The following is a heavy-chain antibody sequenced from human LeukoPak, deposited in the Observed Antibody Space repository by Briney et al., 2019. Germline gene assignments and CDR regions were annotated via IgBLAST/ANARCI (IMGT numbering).Heavy chain of an antibody. V-gene: IGHV4-31*03. CDR2: IYYSGST. Sequence: PSETLSLTCTVSGGSISSGGYYWSWIRQHPGKGLEWIGYIYYSGSTYYNPSLKSRVTISVDTSKNQFSLKLSSVTAADTAVYYCAGEGGVAAPLDYWGQGTLVTVSS. CDR3: AGEGGVAAPLDY. D-gene: IGHD6-19*01. CDR1: GGSISSGGYY. J-gene: IGHJ4*02.